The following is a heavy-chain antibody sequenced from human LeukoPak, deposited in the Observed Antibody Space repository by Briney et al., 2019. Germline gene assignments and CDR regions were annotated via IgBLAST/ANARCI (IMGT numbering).Heavy chain of an antibody. D-gene: IGHD6-13*01. CDR1: GGXISSYY. CDR2: FYYSGSN. CDR3: ARVSPAVGAFDI. V-gene: IGHV4-59*01. Sequence: SETLSLTCTVSGGXISSYYCSWIRQPPGKGLEWIGYFYYSGSNNFNPSLKSRVTISGDTSKNQFSLKLSSVTAADTAIYYCARVSPAVGAFDIWGRGTMVTVSS. J-gene: IGHJ3*02.